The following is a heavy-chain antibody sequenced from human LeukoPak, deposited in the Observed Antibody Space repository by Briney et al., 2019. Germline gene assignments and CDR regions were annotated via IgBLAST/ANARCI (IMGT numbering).Heavy chain of an antibody. Sequence: SVKVSCKASGGTFSSYAISWVRQAPGQGLEWMGGIIPIFGTANYAQKFQGRVTITADESTSTAYMELSSLRSEDTAVYYCARVGQIVATIIAGGPFDYWGQGTLVTVSS. J-gene: IGHJ4*02. CDR3: ARVGQIVATIIAGGPFDY. D-gene: IGHD5-12*01. CDR2: IIPIFGTA. CDR1: GGTFSSYA. V-gene: IGHV1-69*13.